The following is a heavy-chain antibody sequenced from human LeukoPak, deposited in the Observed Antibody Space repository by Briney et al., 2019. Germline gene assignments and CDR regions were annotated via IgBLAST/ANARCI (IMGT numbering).Heavy chain of an antibody. D-gene: IGHD2-21*02. CDR3: ARGHCDGGTCYYPFDI. CDR1: GGSIISYY. Sequence: SETLSLTCTVSGGSIISYYYKWLRQPPGKGLEWIGFVYYSGTTNYNPSLKSRVTISIDTSKRQFSLNLSSVTAADTAVYFCARGHCDGGTCYYPFDIWDQGTMVTVSS. J-gene: IGHJ3*02. V-gene: IGHV4-59*01. CDR2: VYYSGTT.